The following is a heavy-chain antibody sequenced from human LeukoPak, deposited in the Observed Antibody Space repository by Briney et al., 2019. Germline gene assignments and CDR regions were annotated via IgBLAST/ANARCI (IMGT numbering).Heavy chain of an antibody. CDR2: IRYDGSNK. V-gene: IGHV3-30*02. CDR1: GFTFSTYG. D-gene: IGHD6-13*01. Sequence: GGSLRLSCAASGFTFSTYGMDWVRQAPGKGLEWVAYIRYDGSNKNYADSVKGRFTISRDNSKNTLYPQMNSLRAEDTAVYYCASPGRYIAAAGRWFDPWGQGTLVTVSS. J-gene: IGHJ5*02. CDR3: ASPGRYIAAAGRWFDP.